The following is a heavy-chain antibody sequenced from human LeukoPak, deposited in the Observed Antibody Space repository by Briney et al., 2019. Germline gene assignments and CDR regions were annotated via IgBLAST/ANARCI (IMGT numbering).Heavy chain of an antibody. V-gene: IGHV4-39*07. CDR1: GGSISSSSYY. Sequence: SETLSLTCTVSGGSISSSSYYWGWIRQPPGKGLEWIGSIYYSGSTYYNPSLKSRVTISVDTSKNQFSLKLSSVTAADTAVYYCARADSGYDFGYYYYYMDVWGKGTTVTVSS. CDR2: IYYSGST. J-gene: IGHJ6*03. CDR3: ARADSGYDFGYYYYYMDV. D-gene: IGHD5-12*01.